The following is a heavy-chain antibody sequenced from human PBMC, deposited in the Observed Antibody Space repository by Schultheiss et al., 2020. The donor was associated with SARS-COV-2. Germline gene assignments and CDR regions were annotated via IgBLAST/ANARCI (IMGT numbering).Heavy chain of an antibody. J-gene: IGHJ3*02. V-gene: IGHV3-11*03. CDR3: ARFTTSCYTFCSYSSRPRGAFDI. CDR2: ISSSSSYT. D-gene: IGHD2-2*02. Sequence: GESLKISCAGSGFTFSSYAMSWIRQAPGKGLEWVSYISSSSSYTNYADSVKGRFTISRDNAKNSLYLQMNSLRAEDTAVYYCARFTTSCYTFCSYSSRPRGAFDIWGQGTMVTVSS. CDR1: GFTFSSYA.